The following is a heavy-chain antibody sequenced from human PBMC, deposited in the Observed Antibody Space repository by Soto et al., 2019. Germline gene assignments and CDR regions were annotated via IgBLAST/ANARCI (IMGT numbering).Heavy chain of an antibody. CDR1: GSSISIGDYY. D-gene: IGHD1-1*01. CDR2: IYDSGST. Sequence: QVQLQESGPGLVKPSQTLSLTCTIAGSSISIGDYYWSSIRQPPGKGLEWIGHIYDSGSTYNNPSLNSRVPISIDPSENQFSLNLRYVTAADTAVYYCARGLSGDKVHSWGQGTLVTVSS. V-gene: IGHV4-30-4*01. CDR3: ARGLSGDKVHS. J-gene: IGHJ4*02.